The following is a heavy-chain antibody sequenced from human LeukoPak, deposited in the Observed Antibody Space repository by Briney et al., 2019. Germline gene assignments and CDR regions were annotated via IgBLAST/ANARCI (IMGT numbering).Heavy chain of an antibody. CDR3: ARDRAPSMIVVVVTTAFDL. CDR1: GFTFSSYT. D-gene: IGHD3-22*01. J-gene: IGHJ2*01. CDR2: ISYDGSNK. V-gene: IGHV3-30*04. Sequence: GGSLRLSCAASGFTFSSYTMHWVRQAPGKGLEWVAVISYDGSNKYYADSVKGRFTISRDNAKNFLYLQMNSLRAEDTALYYCARDRAPSMIVVVVTTAFDLWGRGTLVTVSS.